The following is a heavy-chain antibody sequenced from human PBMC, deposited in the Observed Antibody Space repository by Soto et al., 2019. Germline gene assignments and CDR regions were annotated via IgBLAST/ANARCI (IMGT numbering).Heavy chain of an antibody. Sequence: QVQLVESGGGVVQPGRSLRLSCAASRFTFSSYGMHWVRQAPGKGLEWVAVISYDGSNKYYADSVKGRFTISRDNSKNTLYLQMNSLRAEDTAVHYCANSWAYSYGSGFDPWGQGTLVTVSS. J-gene: IGHJ5*02. CDR1: RFTFSSYG. CDR2: ISYDGSNK. D-gene: IGHD5-18*01. V-gene: IGHV3-30*18. CDR3: ANSWAYSYGSGFDP.